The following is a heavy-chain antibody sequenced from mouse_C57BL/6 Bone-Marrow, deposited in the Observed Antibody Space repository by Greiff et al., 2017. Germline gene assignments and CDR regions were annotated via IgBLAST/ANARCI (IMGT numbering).Heavy chain of an antibody. CDR2: IAPSDSYP. V-gene: IGHV1-50*01. CDR1: GYTFTSYW. J-gene: IGHJ1*03. Sequence: QVQLQQPGAELVKPGASVKLSCKASGYTFTSYWMQWVQQRPGQGLAWIGEIAPSDSYPNNNQKFKGTATVTVDTSVSTACMQLSILTSVYAAVDYCARFCLRLELYFDVWGTGTTVTVSS. CDR3: ARFCLRLELYFDV.